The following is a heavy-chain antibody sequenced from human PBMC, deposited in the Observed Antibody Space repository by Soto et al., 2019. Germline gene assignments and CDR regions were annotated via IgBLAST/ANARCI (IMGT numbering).Heavy chain of an antibody. V-gene: IGHV5-51*01. CDR1: GYTFTNYW. Sequence: LKISCKGSGYTFTNYWIGWVRQMPGKGLEWMGIIYPGDSDTKYNPSFQGQVTISADKSITTTYLRWTSLKASDTAIYYCAASIFYYGMDVWGQGTTVTSP. CDR2: IYPGDSDT. J-gene: IGHJ6*02. CDR3: AASIFYYGMDV.